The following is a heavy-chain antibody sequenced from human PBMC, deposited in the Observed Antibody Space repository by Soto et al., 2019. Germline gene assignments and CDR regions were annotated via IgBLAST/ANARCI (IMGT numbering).Heavy chain of an antibody. D-gene: IGHD2-21*02. CDR2: IKPDGSET. CDR3: TSRPSGMTYHAVFDF. V-gene: IGHV3-7*03. Sequence: GGAPRLSCATSGLTFSGPWLTWVRQTPGEGLQWVAAIKPDGSETFYVDSVKGRFTISRDNARNSLFLQMDSLRAEDTAVYYCTSRPSGMTYHAVFDFWGQGTLVTVSS. CDR1: GLTFSGPW. J-gene: IGHJ4*02.